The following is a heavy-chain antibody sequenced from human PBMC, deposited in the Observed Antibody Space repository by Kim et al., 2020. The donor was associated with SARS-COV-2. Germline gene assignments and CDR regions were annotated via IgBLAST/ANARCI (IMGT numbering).Heavy chain of an antibody. CDR1: GGSFSGYY. J-gene: IGHJ4*02. V-gene: IGHV4-34*01. D-gene: IGHD2-2*01. Sequence: SQTLSLTCAVYGGSFSGYYWSWIRQPPGKGLEWIGEINHSGSTNYNPSLKSRVTISVDTSKNQFSLKLSSVTAADTAVYYCARGGDVVVPAAHFDYWGQGTLVTVSS. CDR2: INHSGST. CDR3: ARGGDVVVPAAHFDY.